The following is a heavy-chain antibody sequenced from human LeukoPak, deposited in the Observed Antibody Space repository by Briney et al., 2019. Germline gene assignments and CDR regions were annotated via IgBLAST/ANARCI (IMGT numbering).Heavy chain of an antibody. CDR1: DGSFGGYY. D-gene: IGHD3-10*01. CDR2: ITHRGST. J-gene: IGHJ4*02. CDR3: ARAGWYGSGIDC. Sequence: SETLSLTCTVYDGSFGGYYWSWIRQPPGKGLEWIGEITHRGSTNYNPSLKSRVAISIDTSKNQFSLKLSSVTAADTAVYYCARAGWYGSGIDCWGQGTLVTVSS. V-gene: IGHV4-34*01.